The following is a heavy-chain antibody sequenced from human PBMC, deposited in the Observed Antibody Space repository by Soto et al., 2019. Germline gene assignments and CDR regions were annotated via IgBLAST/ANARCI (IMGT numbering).Heavy chain of an antibody. CDR3: ARVWRRYIREGHYCGMDV. CDR1: GGTFSSYA. J-gene: IGHJ6*02. Sequence: QVQLVQSGAEVKKPGSSVKVSCKASGGTFSSYAISWVRQAPGQGLEWMGGIIPIFGTANYAQKFQGRVTITADESTSTAYMELSSLRSEDTAVYYCARVWRRYIREGHYCGMDVWGQGTTVTVSS. CDR2: IIPIFGTA. D-gene: IGHD1-1*01. V-gene: IGHV1-69*12.